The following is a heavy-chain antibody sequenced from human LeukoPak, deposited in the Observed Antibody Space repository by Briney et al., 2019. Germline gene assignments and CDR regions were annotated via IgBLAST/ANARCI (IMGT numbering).Heavy chain of an antibody. J-gene: IGHJ4*02. CDR3: ARLRSAWNIDY. D-gene: IGHD6-19*01. Sequence: SETLSLTCTVSGGSVSSYYWSWIRQPAGRGLEWIGRIYSSGSTNYNPSLKSRVTMSVDTSKNQFSLKLSSVTAADAAVYFCARLRSAWNIDYWGQGTLVTVSS. V-gene: IGHV4-4*07. CDR1: GGSVSSYY. CDR2: IYSSGST.